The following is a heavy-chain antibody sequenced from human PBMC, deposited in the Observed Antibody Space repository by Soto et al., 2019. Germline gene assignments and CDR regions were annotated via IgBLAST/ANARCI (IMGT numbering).Heavy chain of an antibody. CDR1: GGSISSSSYY. D-gene: IGHD3-16*01. J-gene: IGHJ4*02. V-gene: IGHV4-39*07. Sequence: SETLSLTCTVSGGSISSSSYYWAWIRQSPGKGLEWIGSIHSTGSTYYNPSLKSRVTMSVDTSKNQFSLKLSSVTAADTAVYYCARGAPFNSFDYWGQGTLVTVSS. CDR3: ARGAPFNSFDY. CDR2: IHSTGST.